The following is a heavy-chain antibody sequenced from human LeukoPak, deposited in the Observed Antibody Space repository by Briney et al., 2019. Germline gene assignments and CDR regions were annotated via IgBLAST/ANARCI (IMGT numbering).Heavy chain of an antibody. V-gene: IGHV3-48*03. CDR2: ISSSGSTI. CDR3: AELGITMIGGV. Sequence: GGSLRLSCAASGFTFSSYEMNWVRQAPRKGLEWVSYISSSGSTIYYADSVKGRFTISRDNAKNSLYLQMNSLRAEDTAVYYCAELGITMIGGVWGKGTTVTVSS. D-gene: IGHD3-10*02. J-gene: IGHJ6*04. CDR1: GFTFSSYE.